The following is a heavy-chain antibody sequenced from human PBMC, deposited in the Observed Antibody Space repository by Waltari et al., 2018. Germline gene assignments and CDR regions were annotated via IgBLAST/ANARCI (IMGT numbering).Heavy chain of an antibody. V-gene: IGHV1-69*14. CDR3: ASYPIAVAGSFFDY. Sequence: QVQLVQSGAEVKKPGSSVKVSCKASGGTFSSYAISWVRQAPGQGLAWMGGIIPIVGTANYAQKVQGRVTITADKSTSTAYMELSSLRSEDTAVYYCASYPIAVAGSFFDYWGQGTLVTVSS. D-gene: IGHD6-19*01. CDR2: IIPIVGTA. CDR1: GGTFSSYA. J-gene: IGHJ4*02.